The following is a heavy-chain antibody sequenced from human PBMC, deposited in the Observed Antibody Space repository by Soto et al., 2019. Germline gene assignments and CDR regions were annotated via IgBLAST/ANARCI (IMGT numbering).Heavy chain of an antibody. CDR3: ARGSHGGHAFDI. CDR1: GGSISSGGYY. CDR2: IYYSGST. Sequence: SETLSLTCTVSGGSISSGGYYWSWIRQHPGKGLEWIGYIYYSGSTYYNPSLKSRVTISVDTSKNQFSLKLSSVTAADTAVYYCARGSHGGHAFDIWGQGTMVTVSS. J-gene: IGHJ3*02. V-gene: IGHV4-31*03. D-gene: IGHD3-16*01.